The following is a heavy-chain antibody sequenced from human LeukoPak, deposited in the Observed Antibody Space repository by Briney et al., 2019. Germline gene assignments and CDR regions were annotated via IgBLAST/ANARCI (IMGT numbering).Heavy chain of an antibody. Sequence: GGSLSLSCAASGFTFSSYAMSWVRQAPGKGLEWVSAISGSGGSTYYADSVKGRFTISRDNSKNTLYLQMNSLRAEDTAVYYCAKFTDSQYYFDYWGQGTLVTVSS. CDR3: AKFTDSQYYFDY. CDR1: GFTFSSYA. D-gene: IGHD3-16*01. V-gene: IGHV3-23*01. CDR2: ISGSGGST. J-gene: IGHJ4*02.